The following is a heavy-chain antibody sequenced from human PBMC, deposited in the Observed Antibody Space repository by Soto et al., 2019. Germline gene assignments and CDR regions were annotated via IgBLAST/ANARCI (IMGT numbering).Heavy chain of an antibody. V-gene: IGHV3-53*01. Sequence: DVHLVESGGGLIQPGESLRLSCAAFGLTVSGKKYVAWVRQAPGKGLEWVSALYDVDGSFYADSVKGRFTTSSDSSKTTVYLQMNGLRPDDTAVYYCASWNEREHAYDVWGQGTTVTVSS. CDR3: ASWNEREHAYDV. J-gene: IGHJ3*01. CDR1: GLTVSGKKY. CDR2: LYDVDGS. D-gene: IGHD1-1*01.